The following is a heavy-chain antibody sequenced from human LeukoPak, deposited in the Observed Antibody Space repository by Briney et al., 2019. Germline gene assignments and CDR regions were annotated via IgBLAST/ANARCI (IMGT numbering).Heavy chain of an antibody. V-gene: IGHV3-33*06. CDR2: IWYDGSNK. J-gene: IGHJ4*02. Sequence: PGGSLRLSCAASGFTFSSYGMHWVRQAPGKGLEWVAVIWYDGSNKYYADSVKGRFTISRDNSKNTLYLQMNSLRAEDTAVYYCAKDLRDGYNLSYYFDYWGQGTLVTVSS. CDR1: GFTFSSYG. CDR3: AKDLRDGYNLSYYFDY. D-gene: IGHD5-24*01.